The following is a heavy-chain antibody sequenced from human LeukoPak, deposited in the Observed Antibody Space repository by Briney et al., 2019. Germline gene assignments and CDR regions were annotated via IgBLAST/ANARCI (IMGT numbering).Heavy chain of an antibody. CDR1: GGSISSYY. V-gene: IGHV4-4*07. CDR2: IYTSGST. Sequence: SETLSLTCTVSGGSISSYYWSWIRQPAGKGLEWIGRIYTSGSTNYNPSLKSRVTMSVDTSKNQFSLKLSSVTAADTAVYYCARGFWGGDWGSWDYWGQGTLVTVSS. D-gene: IGHD3-16*01. CDR3: ARGFWGGDWGSWDY. J-gene: IGHJ4*02.